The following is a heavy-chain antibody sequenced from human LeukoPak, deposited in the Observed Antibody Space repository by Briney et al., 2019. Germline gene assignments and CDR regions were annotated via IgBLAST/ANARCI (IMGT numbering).Heavy chain of an antibody. Sequence: SQTLSLTCTVSGGSISSGDYYWSWIRQPPGKGLEWIGYIYYSGSTYYNPSLKSRVTISVDTSKNQFSLKLSSVTAADTAVYYCARHFDRDGYKSNAFDIWGQGTMVTVSS. CDR1: GGSISSGDYY. CDR2: IYYSGST. D-gene: IGHD5-24*01. J-gene: IGHJ3*02. V-gene: IGHV4-30-4*08. CDR3: ARHFDRDGYKSNAFDI.